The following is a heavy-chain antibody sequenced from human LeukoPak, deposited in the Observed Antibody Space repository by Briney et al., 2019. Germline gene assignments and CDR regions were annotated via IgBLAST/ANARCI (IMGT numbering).Heavy chain of an antibody. D-gene: IGHD3-10*01. CDR3: ARRVGRRFGERVYYYNHMDV. CDR2: INHSGST. V-gene: IGHV4-34*01. CDR1: GGSFSGYY. Sequence: PSETLSLTCAVYGGSFSGYYWSWIRQPPGKGLEWIGEINHSGSTNYNPSLKSRVTVSVDTSKKQFSLKLSSVTAADTAVYYCARRVGRRFGERVYYYNHMDVWGKGTTVTISS. J-gene: IGHJ6*03.